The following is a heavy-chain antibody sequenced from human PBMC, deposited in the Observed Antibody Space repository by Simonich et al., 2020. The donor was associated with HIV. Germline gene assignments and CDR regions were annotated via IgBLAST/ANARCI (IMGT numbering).Heavy chain of an antibody. J-gene: IGHJ4*02. Sequence: VQLVESGGGVVQPGRSLRLSCAASGFIFSSSDMPWVRQATGKDLGWVSAIGTAGDKYYPGSVKGRFTISRENANNSLYLQMNSLRAGDTAMYYCARGGPAGYFDFWGQGTLVTVSS. CDR1: GFIFSSSD. CDR2: IGTAGDK. V-gene: IGHV3-13*01. CDR3: ARGGPAGYFDF.